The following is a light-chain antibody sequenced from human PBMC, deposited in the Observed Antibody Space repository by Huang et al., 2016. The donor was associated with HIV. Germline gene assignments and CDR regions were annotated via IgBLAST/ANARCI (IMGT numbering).Light chain of an antibody. CDR1: KSLGSKY. J-gene: IGKJ2*01. CDR2: ATS. V-gene: IGKV3-20*01. CDR3: QLYGSSPPYT. Sequence: EIVLTQSPGTLSLSPGERASLFCRASKSLGSKYIAWYQQKPGQAPRLLIYATSTRATGIPDRFSGSGSGTDFTLIISRLEPEDFVVYYCQLYGSSPPYTFGQGTKLEIK.